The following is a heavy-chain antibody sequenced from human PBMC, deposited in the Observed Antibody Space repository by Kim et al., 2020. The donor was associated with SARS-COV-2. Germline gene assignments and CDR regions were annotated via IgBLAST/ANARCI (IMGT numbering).Heavy chain of an antibody. CDR2: IIPIFGTA. V-gene: IGHV1-69*13. CDR1: GGTFSSYA. Sequence: SVKVSCKASGGTFSSYAISWVRQAPGQGLEWMGGIIPIFGTANYAQKFQGRVTITADESTSTAYMELSSLRSEDKAVYYCASGSSKRVPAAITPSGYYYGMDVWGQGTTVTVSS. D-gene: IGHD2-2*02. CDR3: ASGSSKRVPAAITPSGYYYGMDV. J-gene: IGHJ6*02.